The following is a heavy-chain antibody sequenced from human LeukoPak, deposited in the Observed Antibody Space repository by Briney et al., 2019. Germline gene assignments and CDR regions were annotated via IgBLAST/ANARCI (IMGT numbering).Heavy chain of an antibody. V-gene: IGHV3-21*01. CDR1: GFTFSSYS. D-gene: IGHD1-1*01. CDR2: ISSSSSYI. Sequence: GGSLRLSCAASGFTFSSYSMNWVRQAPGKGLEWVSSISSSSSYIYYPDSVKGRFTISRDNAKNSLYLQMNSLRAEDTAVYYCARFKWNQYYFDYWGQGTLVTVSS. J-gene: IGHJ4*02. CDR3: ARFKWNQYYFDY.